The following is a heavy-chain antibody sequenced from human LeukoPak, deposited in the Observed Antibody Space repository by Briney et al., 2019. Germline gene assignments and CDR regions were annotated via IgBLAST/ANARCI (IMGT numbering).Heavy chain of an antibody. CDR2: IYSNGVT. V-gene: IGHV3-66*01. CDR1: GFTVSNNY. J-gene: IGHJ4*02. D-gene: IGHD6-6*01. CDR3: SRGGGFTSSSGDYFNF. Sequence: GGSLRLSCAASGFTVSNNYMIWVRQAPGKGLEWVSLIYSNGVTNYADSVKGRFTISRDNAKNSLYLQMNSLRAEDTAVYYCSRGGGFTSSSGDYFNFWGQGTLVTVSS.